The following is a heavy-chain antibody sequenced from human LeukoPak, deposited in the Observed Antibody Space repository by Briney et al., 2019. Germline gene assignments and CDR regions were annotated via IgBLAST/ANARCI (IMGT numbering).Heavy chain of an antibody. V-gene: IGHV4-39*07. D-gene: IGHD2-21*02. CDR2: IYYSGST. CDR3: ATLVVVTAMSVGY. CDR1: GGSISSSSYY. J-gene: IGHJ4*02. Sequence: SETLSLTCTVSGGSISSSSYYWGWIRQPPGKGLEWIGSIYYSGSTYYNPSLKSRVTISVDTSKNQFSLKLSSVTAADTAVYYRATLVVVTAMSVGYWGQGTLVTVSS.